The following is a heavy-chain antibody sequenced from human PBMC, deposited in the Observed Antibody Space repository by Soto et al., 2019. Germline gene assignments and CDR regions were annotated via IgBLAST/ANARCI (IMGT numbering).Heavy chain of an antibody. CDR2: IYYSGST. CDR3: ARDSRPYYFDY. Sequence: PSETLSLTCTVSGGSTSSYYWSWIRQPPGKGLEWIGYIYYSGSTYYNPSLKSRVTISVDTSKNQFSLKLSSVTAADTAVYYCARDSRPYYFDYWGQGTLVTVSS. V-gene: IGHV4-59*12. CDR1: GGSTSSYY. J-gene: IGHJ4*02.